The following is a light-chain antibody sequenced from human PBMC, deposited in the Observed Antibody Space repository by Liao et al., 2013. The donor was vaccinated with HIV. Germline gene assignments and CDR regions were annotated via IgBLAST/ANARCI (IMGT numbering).Light chain of an antibody. CDR3: QVWDTSSDHGVV. CDR1: NIGSKS. V-gene: IGLV3-21*01. CDR2: YDS. J-gene: IGLJ2*01. Sequence: SYELSQPPSVSVAPGETARITCEGNNIGSKSVHWYQQKPGQAPVLVIYYDSDRPSGIPERFSGSNSGNTATLTISRVEAGDEADYYCQVWDTSSDHGVVFGGGTKLTVL.